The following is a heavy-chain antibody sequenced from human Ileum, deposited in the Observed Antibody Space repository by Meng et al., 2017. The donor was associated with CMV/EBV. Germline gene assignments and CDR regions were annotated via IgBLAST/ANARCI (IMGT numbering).Heavy chain of an antibody. CDR3: ARGYISYPRGVIDI. CDR2: ISSDGSTT. CDR1: VFTFTSYC. D-gene: IGHD6-19*01. J-gene: IGHJ3*02. Sequence: GESLKISCAASVFTFTSYCMHWVRHAPGKGLVWVSHISSDGSTTTYADFVKGRFTVSRGNAKNTLYLQMNSLRAEDTALYYCARGYISYPRGVIDIWGRGTMVTVSS. V-gene: IGHV3-74*01.